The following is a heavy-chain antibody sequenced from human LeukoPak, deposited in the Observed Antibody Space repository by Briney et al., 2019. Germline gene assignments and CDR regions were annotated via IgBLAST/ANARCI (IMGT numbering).Heavy chain of an antibody. J-gene: IGHJ3*02. CDR1: GFTFSNAW. Sequence: PGGSLRLSCAASGFTFSNAWMTWFRQAPGKGLEWVGRIKSKTDGGTTDHAAPVKGTFTISRDDSKNTLYLQMNSLKTEDTAVYYCARNILFAFDIWGQGTMVTVSS. CDR2: IKSKTDGGTT. D-gene: IGHD2/OR15-2a*01. V-gene: IGHV3-15*01. CDR3: ARNILFAFDI.